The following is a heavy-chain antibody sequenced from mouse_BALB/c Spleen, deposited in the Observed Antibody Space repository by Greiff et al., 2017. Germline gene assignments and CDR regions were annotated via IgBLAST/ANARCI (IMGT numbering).Heavy chain of an antibody. CDR3: TRGWDY. CDR1: GFTFSSYT. D-gene: IGHD1-1*02. J-gene: IGHJ2*01. V-gene: IGHV5-6-4*01. Sequence: EVHLVESGGGLVKPGGSLKLSCAASGFTFSSYTMSWVRQTPEKRLEWVATISSGGSYTYYPDSVKGRFTISRDNAKNTLYLQMSSLKSEDTAMYYCTRGWDYWGQGTTLTVSS. CDR2: ISSGGSYT.